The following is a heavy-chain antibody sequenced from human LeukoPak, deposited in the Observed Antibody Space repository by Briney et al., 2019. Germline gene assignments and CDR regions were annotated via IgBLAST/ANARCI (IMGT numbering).Heavy chain of an antibody. J-gene: IGHJ5*02. V-gene: IGHV3-9*01. CDR1: GFTVSSNS. CDR3: AKDRVPYYYGSGDNWFDP. Sequence: SLRLSCTVSGFTVSSNSMSWVRQAPGKGLEWVSGISWNSGSIGYADSVKGRFTISRDNAKNSLYLQMNSLRAEDTALYYCAKDRVPYYYGSGDNWFDPWGQGTLVTVSS. D-gene: IGHD3-10*01. CDR2: ISWNSGSI.